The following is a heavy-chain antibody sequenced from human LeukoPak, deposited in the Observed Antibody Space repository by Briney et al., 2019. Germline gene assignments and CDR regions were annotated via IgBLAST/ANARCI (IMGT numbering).Heavy chain of an antibody. D-gene: IGHD2-15*01. CDR2: IYYSGST. V-gene: IGHV4-39*07. J-gene: IGHJ5*02. CDR1: GGSTSSSSYY. Sequence: SETLSLTCSVSGGSTSSSSYYWGWIRQPPVKGLEWIGSIYYSGSTDYNPSLKSRVSISVDTSKNQFSLKLSSVTAADTAVYYCARDDFLYCSGGSCFLTWGQGTLVTVSS. CDR3: ARDDFLYCSGGSCFLT.